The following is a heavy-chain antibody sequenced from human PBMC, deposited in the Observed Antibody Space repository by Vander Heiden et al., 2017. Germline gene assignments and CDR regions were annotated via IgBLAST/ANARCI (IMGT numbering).Heavy chain of an antibody. D-gene: IGHD3-9*01. V-gene: IGHV4-31*03. CDR2: IYYSGST. J-gene: IGHJ4*02. Sequence: QVQLQESGPGPVKPSQTLSPTCTVSGGPISSGGYYWSWIRQHPGKGLEWIGYIYYSGSTYYNPSLKSRVTISVDTSKNQFSLKLSSVTAADTAVYYCARHGRDRYVFSWGQGTLVTVSS. CDR3: ARHGRDRYVFS. CDR1: GGPISSGGYY.